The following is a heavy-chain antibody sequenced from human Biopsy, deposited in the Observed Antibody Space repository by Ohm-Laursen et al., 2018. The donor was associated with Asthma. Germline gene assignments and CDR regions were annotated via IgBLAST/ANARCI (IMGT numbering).Heavy chain of an antibody. Sequence: SETLSLTCIVSGGSISSDDYYWSWIRQAPGKGLEWIAYIYSSGDTYYSPSLKRRVSISLDTSKNQFSLRLTSVTAADTAVYYCARDRAMISETWGQGTLVTVSS. CDR3: ARDRAMISET. J-gene: IGHJ5*02. CDR2: IYSSGDT. D-gene: IGHD3-22*01. V-gene: IGHV4-30-4*01. CDR1: GGSISSDDYY.